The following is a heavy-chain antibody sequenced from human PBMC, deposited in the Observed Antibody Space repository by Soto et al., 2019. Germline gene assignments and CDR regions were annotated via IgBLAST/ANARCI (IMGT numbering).Heavy chain of an antibody. CDR1: GYTFTSYD. Sequence: ASVKVSCKASGYTFTSYDINWVRQASGQGLEWMGWMNPNSGNTGYAQKFQGRVTMTRNTSKSIVYMELSSLRSDDTAVYYCARGTYRPGIIMVRGSFNDYWGQGTLVTVSS. J-gene: IGHJ4*02. CDR2: MNPNSGNT. V-gene: IGHV1-8*01. D-gene: IGHD3-10*01. CDR3: ARGTYRPGIIMVRGSFNDY.